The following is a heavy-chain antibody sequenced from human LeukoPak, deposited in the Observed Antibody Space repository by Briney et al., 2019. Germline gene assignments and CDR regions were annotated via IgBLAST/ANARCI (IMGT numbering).Heavy chain of an antibody. CDR1: GYNFATYW. CDR2: IYPGDSDT. Sequence: GESLKISCKGSGYNFATYWIGWVRQMPGKGLEWMGIIYPGDSDTKYSPSFQGQVTISADKSIGAAYLQWSSLKASDTAIYYCARLGPDYYDSSGYHSLIDYWGQGTLVTVSS. J-gene: IGHJ4*02. D-gene: IGHD3-22*01. CDR3: ARLGPDYYDSSGYHSLIDY. V-gene: IGHV5-51*01.